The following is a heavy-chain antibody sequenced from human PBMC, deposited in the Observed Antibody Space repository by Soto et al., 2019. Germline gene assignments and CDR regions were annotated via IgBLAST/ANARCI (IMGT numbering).Heavy chain of an antibody. CDR3: ARDRYCSGRNCYSDAFDI. D-gene: IGHD2-15*01. CDR2: IKHDGSEK. CDR1: GFTFSSYW. Sequence: EVELVESGGGLVHPGGSLRLSCAASGFTFSSYWMSWVRQAPGKGLEWVANIKHDGSEKYYVDSVKGRFTFSRDNAKDSLYLQMNSLRVEDTAVYFCARDRYCSGRNCYSDAFDIWGQGTMVTVSS. J-gene: IGHJ3*02. V-gene: IGHV3-7*01.